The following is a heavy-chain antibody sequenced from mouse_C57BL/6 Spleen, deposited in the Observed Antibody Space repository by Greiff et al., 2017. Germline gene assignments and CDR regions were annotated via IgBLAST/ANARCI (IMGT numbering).Heavy chain of an antibody. CDR2: IYPGSGST. V-gene: IGHV1-55*01. CDR1: GYTFTSYW. CDR3: ARSRVYYDYDAAY. Sequence: QVQLQQPGAELVKPGASVKMSCKASGYTFTSYWITWVKQRPGQGLEWIGDIYPGSGSTNYNEKFKSKATLTVDTSSSTAYMRLSSLTSEDSAVYYCARSRVYYDYDAAYWGQGTLVTVSA. J-gene: IGHJ3*01. D-gene: IGHD2-4*01.